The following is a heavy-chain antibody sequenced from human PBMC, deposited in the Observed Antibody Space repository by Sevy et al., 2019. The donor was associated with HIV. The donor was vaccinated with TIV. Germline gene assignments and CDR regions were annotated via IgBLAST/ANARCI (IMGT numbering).Heavy chain of an antibody. V-gene: IGHV3-53*01. J-gene: IGHJ4*02. CDR1: GFTVSSNY. CDR2: IYSGGST. D-gene: IGHD6-13*01. Sequence: GGSLRLSCAASGFTVSSNYMSWVRQAPGKGLEWVSVIYSGGSTYYADPVKDRFTISRDNSKNTLYLQMNSLRAEDTAVYYCARDLVRPGIAVAGFDYWGQGTLVTVSS. CDR3: ARDLVRPGIAVAGFDY.